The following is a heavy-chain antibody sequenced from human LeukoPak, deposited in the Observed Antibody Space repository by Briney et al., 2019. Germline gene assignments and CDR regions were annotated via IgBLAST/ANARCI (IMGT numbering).Heavy chain of an antibody. Sequence: GGSLRLSCAASGFTFSSYAMSWVRQAPGKGLEWVSAISGSGGSTYYADSVKGRFTISRDNSKNTLYLQMNSLRAEDTAVYYCAKDSTPYYDFWSGYYMVLYYYYYMDVWGKGTTVTVSS. J-gene: IGHJ6*03. D-gene: IGHD3-3*01. CDR1: GFTFSSYA. CDR2: ISGSGGST. CDR3: AKDSTPYYDFWSGYYMVLYYYYYMDV. V-gene: IGHV3-23*01.